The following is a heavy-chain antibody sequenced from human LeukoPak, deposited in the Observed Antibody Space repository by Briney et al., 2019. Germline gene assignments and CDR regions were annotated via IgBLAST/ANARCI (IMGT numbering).Heavy chain of an antibody. CDR1: GGSISSSSYY. J-gene: IGHJ5*02. V-gene: IGHV4-39*07. CDR2: IYYSGST. CDR3: ARVAGYDSSGYYLPYNWFDP. Sequence: SETLSLTCTVSGGSISSSSYYWGWIRQPPGKGLEWIGSIYYSGSTYYNPSLKSRVTISADTSKNQFSLKLSSVTAADTAVYYCARVAGYDSSGYYLPYNWFDPWGQGTLVTVSS. D-gene: IGHD3-22*01.